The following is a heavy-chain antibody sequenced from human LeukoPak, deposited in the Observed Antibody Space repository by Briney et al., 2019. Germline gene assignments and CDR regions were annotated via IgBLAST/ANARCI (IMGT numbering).Heavy chain of an antibody. CDR1: GYAISSGYY. CDR2: IYHSGST. D-gene: IGHD2-15*01. CDR3: ARHQPADHFFDY. V-gene: IGHV4-38-2*01. Sequence: SETLSLTCAVSGYAISSGYYWGWIRQPPGKGLEWIGSIYHSGSTYYNPSLKSRVTISVDTSKNQFSLKLSSVTAADTAVYYCARHQPADHFFDYWGQGTLVTVSS. J-gene: IGHJ4*02.